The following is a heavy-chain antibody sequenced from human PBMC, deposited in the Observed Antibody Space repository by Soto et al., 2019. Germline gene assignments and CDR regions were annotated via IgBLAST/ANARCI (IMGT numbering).Heavy chain of an antibody. CDR2: IYYSGST. CDR3: AKNYGNAFDI. Sequence: SETLSLTCTVSGGSISSYYWIWIRQPPGKGLEWIGYIYYSGSTNYNPSLKSRVTISVDTSKNQFSLKLSSVTAADTAVYHCAKNYGNAFDIWGQGTMVTVSS. CDR1: GGSISSYY. D-gene: IGHD3-10*01. J-gene: IGHJ3*02. V-gene: IGHV4-59*01.